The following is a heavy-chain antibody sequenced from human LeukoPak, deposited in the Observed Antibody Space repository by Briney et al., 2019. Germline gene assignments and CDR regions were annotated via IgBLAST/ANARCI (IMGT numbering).Heavy chain of an antibody. V-gene: IGHV1-8*03. CDR1: GYTFTSYY. CDR2: MNPNSGNT. D-gene: IGHD3-22*01. J-gene: IGHJ4*02. CDR3: ARGPSSGYLLN. Sequence: ASVKVSCKASGYTFTSYYINWVRQATGQGLEWMGWMNPNSGNTGYAQKFQGRVTITRNTSIRTAYMELSSLRSEDAAVYYCARGPSSGYLLNWGQGTLVTVSS.